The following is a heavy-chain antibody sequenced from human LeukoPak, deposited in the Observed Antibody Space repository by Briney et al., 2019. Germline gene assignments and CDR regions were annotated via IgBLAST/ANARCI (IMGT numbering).Heavy chain of an antibody. CDR2: IYYRGNT. V-gene: IGHV4-39*07. CDR3: ARGRCDDSSCYCYHYYYYMNV. D-gene: IGHD3-22*01. J-gene: IGHJ6*03. Sequence: SETLSLTCTVSGGSIISSSYYWGWLRPPPGKGLEWIGRIYYRGNTDYKPSLKSRVTISVETPKNNVSRKLSCVTAADTAVYYWARGRCDDSSCYCYHYYYYMNVWGKGTTVTVSS. CDR1: GGSIISSSYY.